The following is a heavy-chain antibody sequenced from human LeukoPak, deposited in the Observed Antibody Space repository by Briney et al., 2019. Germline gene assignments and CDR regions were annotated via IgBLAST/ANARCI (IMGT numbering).Heavy chain of an antibody. D-gene: IGHD4-17*01. V-gene: IGHV3-30*04. Sequence: GGSLRLSCAASGFTFNTYTMNWVRQAPGKGLEWVAVISFDGSNKYYADSVKGRFTISRDNSKNTLYLQMNSLRAEDTAVYYCARGLRRHQFDYWGQGTLVTVSS. J-gene: IGHJ4*02. CDR2: ISFDGSNK. CDR1: GFTFNTYT. CDR3: ARGLRRHQFDY.